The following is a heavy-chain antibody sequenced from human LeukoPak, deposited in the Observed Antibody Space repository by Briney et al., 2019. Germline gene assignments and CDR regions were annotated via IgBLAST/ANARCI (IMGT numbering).Heavy chain of an antibody. CDR2: FDPEDGET. J-gene: IGHJ4*02. CDR3: ATFSFPYSSGWYGEDY. CDR1: GYTLTELS. D-gene: IGHD6-19*01. Sequence: ASVKVSCKVSGYTLTELSMHWVRQAPGKGLEWMGGFDPEDGETIYAQKFQGRVTMTEDTSTDTAYMELSSLRSEDTAVYYCATFSFPYSSGWYGEDYWGQGTLVTVSS. V-gene: IGHV1-24*01.